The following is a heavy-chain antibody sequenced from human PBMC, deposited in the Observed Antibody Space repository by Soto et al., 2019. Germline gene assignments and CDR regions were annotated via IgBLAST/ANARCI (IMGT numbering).Heavy chain of an antibody. V-gene: IGHV3-15*01. J-gene: IGHJ2*01. CDR3: TSRYNGDFWPGGYFDL. Sequence: EVQLVESGGGLVKPGGSLRLSCAASGFTFSNAWMSWVRQAPGKGLEWVGRIKSKTDGGTTDYAAPVKGRFTISRDDSTNTLYLQMNSLKTEVTAVYYCTSRYNGDFWPGGYFDLWGRGTLVTVSS. CDR2: IKSKTDGGTT. D-gene: IGHD1-7*01. CDR1: GFTFSNAW.